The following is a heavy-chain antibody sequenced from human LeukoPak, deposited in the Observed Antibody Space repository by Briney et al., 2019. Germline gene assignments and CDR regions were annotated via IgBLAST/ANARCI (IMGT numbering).Heavy chain of an antibody. Sequence: PGGSLRLSCAASGFTFSSYGMHWVRQAPGKGLGWVAVISYDGSNEYYADSVKGRFTISRDNSKNTLYLQMNSLRAEDAAVYYCTKGEMRLRINYYYYGMDVWGQGTTVTVSS. CDR2: ISYDGSNE. D-gene: IGHD5-12*01. V-gene: IGHV3-30*18. J-gene: IGHJ6*02. CDR3: TKGEMRLRINYYYYGMDV. CDR1: GFTFSSYG.